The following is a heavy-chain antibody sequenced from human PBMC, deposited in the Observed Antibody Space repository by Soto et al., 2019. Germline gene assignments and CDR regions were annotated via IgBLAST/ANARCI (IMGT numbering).Heavy chain of an antibody. Sequence: PRESLKSSCKGSGYSLTSYCNSWVRQMPGKGLEWMGIIYPGDSDTRYSPSFQGQVTISADKSISTAYLQWSSLKASDTAMYYCARHVFKPLPGIAAAGTNSYKHGMDVWGQGTTVTVSS. D-gene: IGHD6-13*01. V-gene: IGHV5-51*01. J-gene: IGHJ6*02. CDR3: ARHVFKPLPGIAAAGTNSYKHGMDV. CDR2: IYPGDSDT. CDR1: GYSLTSYC.